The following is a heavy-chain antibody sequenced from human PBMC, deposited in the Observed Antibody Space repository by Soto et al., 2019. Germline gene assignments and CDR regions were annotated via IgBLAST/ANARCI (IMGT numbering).Heavy chain of an antibody. CDR1: GYTFTSYG. CDR3: ARDCSSTSCYSYYYYYYGMDV. D-gene: IGHD2-2*01. Sequence: ASVKVSCKASGYTFTSYGISWVRQAPGQGLEWMGWISAYNGNTNYAQKLQGRVTMTTDTSTSTAYMELRSLRSDDTAVYYCARDCSSTSCYSYYYYYYGMDVWGQGTTVTVS. V-gene: IGHV1-18*01. J-gene: IGHJ6*02. CDR2: ISAYNGNT.